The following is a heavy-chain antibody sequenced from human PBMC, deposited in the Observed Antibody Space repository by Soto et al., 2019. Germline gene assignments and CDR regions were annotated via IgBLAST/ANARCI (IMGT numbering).Heavy chain of an antibody. CDR2: MYYSGSA. CDR3: ASLKYTWHNHFDS. CDR1: GGSHSSSTYS. Sequence: PSQRMSRPCIVGGGSHSSSTYSRGWLRQPPGKGLEWIGSMYYSGSANITPTLQSRVTISVDTSKSQCSPKLNSVTAADTVVYYCASLKYTWHNHFDSWGQGTLVTVSS. V-gene: IGHV4-39*01. D-gene: IGHD1-20*01. J-gene: IGHJ4*02.